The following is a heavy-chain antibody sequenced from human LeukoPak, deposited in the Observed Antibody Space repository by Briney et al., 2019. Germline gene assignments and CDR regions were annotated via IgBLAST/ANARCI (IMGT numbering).Heavy chain of an antibody. V-gene: IGHV3-21*01. J-gene: IGHJ3*02. Sequence: PGGSLRLSCEASGFTFNTYSFNWVRQAPGRRLEWVSSISSDNTYIYYADSVKGRFTISRDNAKNSLYLQMNSLRAEDTAVYYCARDKTGGAHDAFDIWGQGTMVTVSS. D-gene: IGHD7-27*01. CDR1: GFTFNTYS. CDR2: ISSDNTYI. CDR3: ARDKTGGAHDAFDI.